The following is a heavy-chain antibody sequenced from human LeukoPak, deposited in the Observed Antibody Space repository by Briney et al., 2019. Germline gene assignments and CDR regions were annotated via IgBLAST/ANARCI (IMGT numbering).Heavy chain of an antibody. J-gene: IGHJ4*02. CDR3: AKSAHWAPDY. V-gene: IGHV3-23*01. CDR1: GFTFRIYA. Sequence: GRSLRLSCAASGFTFRIYAMSWVRQAPGKGLEWVSAISGSAGSTYYADSVKGRFTISRDNSKNTLYLQMNSLRAEDTAVYYCAKSAHWAPDYWGQGTLVTVSS. D-gene: IGHD7-27*01. CDR2: ISGSAGST.